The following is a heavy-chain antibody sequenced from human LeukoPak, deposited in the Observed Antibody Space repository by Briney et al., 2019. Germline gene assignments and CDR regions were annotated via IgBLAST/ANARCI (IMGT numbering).Heavy chain of an antibody. J-gene: IGHJ4*02. Sequence: SQTLSLTCAMSGGSVSDGHIYWNWVRQAAGKGLEWIGRISDRRNINYNPSLKSRVTISVDTSKNQFSLKLTSVTAADTAVYYCARHRRIAAAGIRGYDYWGQGTLVTVSS. CDR1: GGSVSDGHIY. CDR2: ISDRRNI. V-gene: IGHV4-61*02. D-gene: IGHD6-13*01. CDR3: ARHRRIAAAGIRGYDY.